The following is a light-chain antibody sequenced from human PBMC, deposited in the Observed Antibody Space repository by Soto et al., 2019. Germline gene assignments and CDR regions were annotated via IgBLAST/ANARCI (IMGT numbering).Light chain of an antibody. CDR1: QSVSSSY. CDR3: QQYGSSL. V-gene: IGKV3-20*01. Sequence: EIVLTQSPGTLSLSPGERATLSCRASQSVSSSYLAWYQQKPGQAPSLLIYGASSRATGITDRFSGSGSGSHFTLTISRLEPEDFAVFYCQQYGSSLFGGGTKVEIK. J-gene: IGKJ4*01. CDR2: GAS.